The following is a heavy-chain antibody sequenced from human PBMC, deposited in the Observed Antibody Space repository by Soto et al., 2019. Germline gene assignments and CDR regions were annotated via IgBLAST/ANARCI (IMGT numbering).Heavy chain of an antibody. CDR3: ARDHRDQLLLD. CDR2: IWYDGSNK. V-gene: IGHV3-33*01. Sequence: QVQLVESGGGVVQPGRSLRLSCAASGFTFSSYGMHWVRQAPGKVLEWVAVIWYDGSNKYYADSVKGRFTISRDNSKNTLYLQMNSMRAEDTAVYYCARDHRDQLLLDWGQGTLVTVSS. J-gene: IGHJ4*02. D-gene: IGHD2-2*01. CDR1: GFTFSSYG.